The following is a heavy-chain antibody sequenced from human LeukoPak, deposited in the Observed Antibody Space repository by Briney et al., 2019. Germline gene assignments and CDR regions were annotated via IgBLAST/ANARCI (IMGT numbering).Heavy chain of an antibody. Sequence: GGSLRLSCAASGFTFSSYSMNWVRQAPGKGLEWVPSISSSSSYIYYADSVKGRFTISRDNAKTSLYLQMNSLRAEDTAVYYCARGPYYYGSNGGAFDIWGQGTMVTVSS. V-gene: IGHV3-21*01. CDR2: ISSSSSYI. J-gene: IGHJ3*02. CDR1: GFTFSSYS. CDR3: ARGPYYYGSNGGAFDI. D-gene: IGHD3-10*01.